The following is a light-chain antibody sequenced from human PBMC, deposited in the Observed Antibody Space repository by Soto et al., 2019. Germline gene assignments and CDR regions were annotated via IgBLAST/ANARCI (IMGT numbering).Light chain of an antibody. V-gene: IGLV4-69*01. CDR3: QTWGTGIGV. J-gene: IGLJ1*01. Sequence: QLVLTQSPSASASLGASVKLTCTLSSGHNSYTIAWHQQRPEKGPRFLMKLNNDGSHNKGDVIPDRFSGSSSGAERYLIISSLQSEDEADYYCQTWGTGIGVFGTGTKLTVL. CDR2: LNNDGSH. CDR1: SGHNSYT.